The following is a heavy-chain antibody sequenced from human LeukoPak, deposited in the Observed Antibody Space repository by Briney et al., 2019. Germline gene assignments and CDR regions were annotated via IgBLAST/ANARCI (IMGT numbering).Heavy chain of an antibody. CDR3: VHRRIYSPFDY. CDR2: IYWDDDK. Sequence: SGPTLVNPTQTLTLTCTFSGFSLSTSGVGVGWVRLPPGKGLECRAPIYWDDDKRYNSSLKSRLTITKDTSKNQVVLTMTNVDPVDTATYYCVHRRIYSPFDYWGQGALVTVSS. D-gene: IGHD4-11*01. J-gene: IGHJ4*02. CDR1: GFSLSTSGVG. V-gene: IGHV2-5*02.